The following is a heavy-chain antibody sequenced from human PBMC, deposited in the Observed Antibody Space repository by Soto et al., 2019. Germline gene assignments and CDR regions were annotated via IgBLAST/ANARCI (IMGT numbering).Heavy chain of an antibody. CDR3: AKGIAAAGTSGTYYMDV. D-gene: IGHD6-13*01. V-gene: IGHV3-23*01. Sequence: GGSLRLSCAASGFTFSSYAMSWVRQAPGKGLEWVSAISGSGGSTYYADSVKGRFTISRDNSKNTLYLQMNSLRAEDTAVYYCAKGIAAAGTSGTYYMDVWGKGTTVTVS. J-gene: IGHJ6*03. CDR2: ISGSGGST. CDR1: GFTFSSYA.